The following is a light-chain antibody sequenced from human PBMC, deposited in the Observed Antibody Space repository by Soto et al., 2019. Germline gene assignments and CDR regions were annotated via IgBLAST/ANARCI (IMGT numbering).Light chain of an antibody. CDR3: SSYTSSTTLVV. J-gene: IGLJ2*01. CDR1: SSDVGDYNY. CDR2: EVS. Sequence: QSALTQPPSASGSPGQSVTISCTGTSSDVGDYNYVSWYQQHPGKAPKLMIYEVSNRPSGVSNRFSGSKSGNTASLTISGLQAEDEADYYCSSYTSSTTLVVFGGGTKVTVL. V-gene: IGLV2-14*01.